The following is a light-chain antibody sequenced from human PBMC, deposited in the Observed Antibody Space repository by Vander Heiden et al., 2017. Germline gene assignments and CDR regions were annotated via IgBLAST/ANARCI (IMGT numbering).Light chain of an antibody. V-gene: IGLV3-21*02. J-gene: IGLJ2*01. CDR1: NIGSKS. Sequence: SYVLTQPPSVSVATGQTARITCVVNNIGSKSVHGYQQTPAQAPVLVVYDDSDRPSGIPERFSGSNSGNTATLTISRVEAGDEADYYCQVWDSSSDQVVFGGGTKLTVL. CDR2: DDS. CDR3: QVWDSSSDQVV.